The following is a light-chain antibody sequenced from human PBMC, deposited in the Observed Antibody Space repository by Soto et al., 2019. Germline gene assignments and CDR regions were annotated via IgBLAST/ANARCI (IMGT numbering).Light chain of an antibody. CDR3: LQDHTWPWT. Sequence: AIQMTQSPSSLSASVGDRVSLTCRASQDIRYFLGWYQQKPGKAPKLLIYGASSVHTGGPSRISGSGFGTDFTLTSSSLKPEGFGTYFCLQDHTWPWTLGQGTKVEI. J-gene: IGKJ1*01. CDR2: GAS. V-gene: IGKV1-6*01. CDR1: QDIRYF.